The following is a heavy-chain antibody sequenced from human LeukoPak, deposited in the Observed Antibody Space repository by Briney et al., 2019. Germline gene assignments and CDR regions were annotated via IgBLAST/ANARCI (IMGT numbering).Heavy chain of an antibody. V-gene: IGHV4-59*01. J-gene: IGHJ6*02. CDR2: IYNSGST. CDR1: GVSISSYH. D-gene: IGHD3-22*01. CDR3: TRDRKYCDDSGGYSPSYCYGMDV. Sequence: SETLSLTCTVSGVSISSYHWSWIRQPPVKGLEWIGYIYNSGSTNYNPSLKSRVTISVDTSKNQVSLKLSSVTAADTAVYYCTRDRKYCDDSGGYSPSYCYGMDVWGQGTTVTVSS.